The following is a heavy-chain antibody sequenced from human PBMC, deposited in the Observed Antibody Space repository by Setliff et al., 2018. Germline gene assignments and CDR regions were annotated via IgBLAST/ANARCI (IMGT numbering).Heavy chain of an antibody. CDR3: ARLPSLDTAMVTVDY. CDR2: ISSSSSYI. CDR1: GFTFSSYS. Sequence: PGGSLRLSCAASGFTFSSYSMNWVRQAPGKGLEWVSSISSSSSYIYYADSVKGRFTISRDNAKNSLYLQMNSLRAEDTAVYYCARLPSLDTAMVTVDYWGQGTLVTVSS. J-gene: IGHJ4*02. D-gene: IGHD5-18*01. V-gene: IGHV3-21*01.